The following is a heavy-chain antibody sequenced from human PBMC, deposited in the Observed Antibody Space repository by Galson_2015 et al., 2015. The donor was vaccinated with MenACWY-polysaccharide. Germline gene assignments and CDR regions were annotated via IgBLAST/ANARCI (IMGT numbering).Heavy chain of an antibody. D-gene: IGHD3-16*02. V-gene: IGHV1-3*04. J-gene: IGHJ4*02. CDR2: INTGNGDT. CDR1: GYAFTNFA. Sequence: SVKVSCKASGYAFTNFATHWVRQAPGQGLEWMGWINTGNGDTKYSQKFQGRVTLTVDTSATTAYMQLSSLRPEDTALYYCARGYVRGSHRPDYWGQGTLVTVSS. CDR3: ARGYVRGSHRPDY.